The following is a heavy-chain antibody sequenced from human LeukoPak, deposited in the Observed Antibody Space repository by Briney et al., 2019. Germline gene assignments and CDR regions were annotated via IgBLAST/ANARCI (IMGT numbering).Heavy chain of an antibody. Sequence: SETLSLTCAVSGGSFSSYYWSWIRQSPGKGLEWIGEINHSGNTNYNPSLKSRVTISVDTSKNQFSLKLSSVTAADTAVYYCATSLTTVTHYYYYMDVWGKGTTVTISS. CDR2: INHSGNT. V-gene: IGHV4-34*01. CDR3: ATSLTTVTHYYYYMDV. J-gene: IGHJ6*03. CDR1: GGSFSSYY. D-gene: IGHD4-11*01.